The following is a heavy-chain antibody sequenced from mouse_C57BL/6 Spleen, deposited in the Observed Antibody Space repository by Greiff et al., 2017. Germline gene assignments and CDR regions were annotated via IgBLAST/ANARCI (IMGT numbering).Heavy chain of an antibody. CDR3: ARLYSNYVRDFDY. Sequence: QVQLQQPGAELVRPGSSVKLSCKASGYTFTSYWMDWVKQRPGQGLEWIGNIYPSDSETHYNQKFKDKATLTVDKSSSTAYMQLSSLTSEDSAVYYCARLYSNYVRDFDYWGQGTTLTVSS. D-gene: IGHD2-5*01. V-gene: IGHV1-61*01. CDR1: GYTFTSYW. CDR2: IYPSDSET. J-gene: IGHJ2*01.